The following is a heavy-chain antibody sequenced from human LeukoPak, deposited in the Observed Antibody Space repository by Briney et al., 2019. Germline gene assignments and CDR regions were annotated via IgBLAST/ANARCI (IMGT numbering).Heavy chain of an antibody. CDR1: GYRFTSYW. CDR2: IYPGDSDT. D-gene: IGHD1-14*01. Sequence: GESLKISCQVSGYRFTSYWVGWVRQMPGKGLEWMGIIYPGDSDTRYSPSFQGQVTISADKSISTAYLQWSSLKASDTAMYYCARPSKPGAFDYWGQGTLVTVSS. J-gene: IGHJ4*02. V-gene: IGHV5-51*01. CDR3: ARPSKPGAFDY.